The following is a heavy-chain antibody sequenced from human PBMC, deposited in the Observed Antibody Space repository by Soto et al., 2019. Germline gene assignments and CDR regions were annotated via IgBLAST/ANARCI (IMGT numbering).Heavy chain of an antibody. D-gene: IGHD4-17*01. V-gene: IGHV3-33*01. CDR2: IWHDGSNK. CDR3: ARVGYGDSYGSYYYYGMDV. Sequence: LRLSCAASGYTFSSFAIQWVRQAPGKGLEWVALIWHDGSNKGYAVSVKGRFTISRDNSKNTLYLQMNSLRVEDTAVYYCARVGYGDSYGSYYYYGMDVWGQGTTVTVSS. CDR1: GYTFSSFA. J-gene: IGHJ6*02.